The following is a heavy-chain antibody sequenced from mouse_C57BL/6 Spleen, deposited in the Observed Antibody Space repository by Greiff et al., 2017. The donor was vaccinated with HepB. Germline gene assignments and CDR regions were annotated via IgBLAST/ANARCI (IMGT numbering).Heavy chain of an antibody. CDR2: INPNNGGT. Sequence: EVQLQQSGPELVKPGASVKISCKASGYTFTDYYMNWVKQSHGKSLEWIGDINPNNGGTSYNQKFKGKATLTVDKSSSTAYMELRSLTSEDSAVYYCAAPTTDWYFDVWGTGTTVTVSS. CDR3: AAPTTDWYFDV. D-gene: IGHD1-1*01. J-gene: IGHJ1*03. CDR1: GYTFTDYY. V-gene: IGHV1-26*01.